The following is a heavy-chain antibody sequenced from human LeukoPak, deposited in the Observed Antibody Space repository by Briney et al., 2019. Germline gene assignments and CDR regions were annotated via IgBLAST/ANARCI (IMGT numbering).Heavy chain of an antibody. CDR1: GYTFTTYA. CDR2: INAGNGNT. Sequence: ASVTVSCKASGYTFTTYAMHWVRQAPGQRLEWMGWINAGNGNTKYSQKFQARVTITRDTSASTAYMELNSLRSEGTAVYYCARDPIGSRWPYYFDYWGQGTLVTVSS. V-gene: IGHV1-3*01. D-gene: IGHD6-13*01. CDR3: ARDPIGSRWPYYFDY. J-gene: IGHJ4*02.